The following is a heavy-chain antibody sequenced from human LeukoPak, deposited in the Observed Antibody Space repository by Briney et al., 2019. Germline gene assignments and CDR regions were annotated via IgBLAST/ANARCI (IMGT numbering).Heavy chain of an antibody. CDR3: ARVPQRDRYDFWSGYPGEYYFDY. V-gene: IGHV3-7*01. Sequence: GGSLRLSCAASGFTFSSYGMSWVRQAPGKGLEWVANIKQDGSEKYYVDSVKGRFTISRDNAKNSLYLQMNSLRAEDTAVYYCARVPQRDRYDFWSGYPGEYYFDYWGQGTLVTVSS. CDR2: IKQDGSEK. D-gene: IGHD3-3*01. CDR1: GFTFSSYG. J-gene: IGHJ4*02.